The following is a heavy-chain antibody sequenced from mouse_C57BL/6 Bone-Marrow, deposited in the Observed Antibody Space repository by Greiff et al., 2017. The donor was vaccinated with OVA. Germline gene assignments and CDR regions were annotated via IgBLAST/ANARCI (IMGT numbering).Heavy chain of an antibody. CDR2: IYPGSGST. CDR1: GFTFTSYC. D-gene: IGHD2-13*01. V-gene: IGHV1-55*01. J-gene: IGHJ2*01. CDR3: GRDYSDYWG. Sequence: VQLQQSGAELVKPGASVKMSCKASGFTFTSYCITWVKQRPGQGLEWIGCIYPGSGSTNYTAKFKGKATLTADTSSRTAYLQLSSLTSEDSAVYYCGRDYSDYWGWGKGTTLTVSS.